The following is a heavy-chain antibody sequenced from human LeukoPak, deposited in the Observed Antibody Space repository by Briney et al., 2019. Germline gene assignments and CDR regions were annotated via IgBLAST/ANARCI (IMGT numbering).Heavy chain of an antibody. D-gene: IGHD3-22*01. CDR2: INPSGGST. CDR3: ARDGYDSSGYSYRPLCAFDI. Sequence: ASVKVSCKASGYTFTGYYMHWVRQAPGQGLEWMGIINPSGGSTSYAQKFQGRVTMTRDTSTSTVYMELSSLRSEDTAVYYCARDGYDSSGYSYRPLCAFDIWGQGTMVTVSS. V-gene: IGHV1-46*01. J-gene: IGHJ3*02. CDR1: GYTFTGYY.